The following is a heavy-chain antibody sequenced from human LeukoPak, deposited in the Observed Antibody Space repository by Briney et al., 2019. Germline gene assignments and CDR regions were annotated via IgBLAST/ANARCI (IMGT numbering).Heavy chain of an antibody. Sequence: GGSLRLSCAASGFTFSSYSMNWVRQAPGKGLEWLSYISSSGSTIYHADSVKGRFTISRDNAKNSLYLQMNSLRADDTAVYYCARVERSWFDPWGQGTLVTVSS. D-gene: IGHD3-3*01. CDR3: ARVERSWFDP. CDR1: GFTFSSYS. J-gene: IGHJ5*02. CDR2: ISSSGSTI. V-gene: IGHV3-48*04.